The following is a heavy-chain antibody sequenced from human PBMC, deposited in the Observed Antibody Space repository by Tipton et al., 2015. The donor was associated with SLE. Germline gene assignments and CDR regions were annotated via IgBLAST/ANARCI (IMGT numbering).Heavy chain of an antibody. CDR1: GGSISSYS. Sequence: TLSLTCNVSGGSISSYSWSWIRQPAGKGLEWIGRFYTSGYTNYNPSLKSRVTISVDTSKNQFSLRLTSVTAADTAVYYCARTQHDYGFNWFDPWGQGTLVTVSS. CDR3: ARTQHDYGFNWFDP. CDR2: FYTSGYT. D-gene: IGHD4-17*01. J-gene: IGHJ5*02. V-gene: IGHV4-4*07.